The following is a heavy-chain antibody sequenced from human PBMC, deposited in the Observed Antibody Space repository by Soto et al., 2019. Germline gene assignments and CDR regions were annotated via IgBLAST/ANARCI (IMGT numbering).Heavy chain of an antibody. J-gene: IGHJ4*02. V-gene: IGHV3-7*01. D-gene: IGHD6-19*01. Sequence: GGSLRLSCAASGFTFSSYAMSWVRQAPGKGLEWVANIKQDGSSTYHADSVKGRFTIARDNAKNSLYLQMSSLRAEDTAVYYCVRDSGWYVLDSWGQGTLVT. CDR1: GFTFSSYA. CDR3: VRDSGWYVLDS. CDR2: IKQDGSST.